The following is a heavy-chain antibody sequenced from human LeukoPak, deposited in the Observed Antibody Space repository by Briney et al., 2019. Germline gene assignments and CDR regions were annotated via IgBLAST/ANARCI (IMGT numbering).Heavy chain of an antibody. Sequence: SETLSLTCTVSGGSISSYYWSWIRQPPGKGLEWIGYIYYSGSTNYNPSLKSRVTISVDTSKNQFSLKLSSVTAADTAVYYCARSATTFDYWGQGTLVTVSS. CDR2: IYYSGST. D-gene: IGHD1-14*01. CDR3: ARSATTFDY. V-gene: IGHV4-59*01. J-gene: IGHJ4*02. CDR1: GGSISSYY.